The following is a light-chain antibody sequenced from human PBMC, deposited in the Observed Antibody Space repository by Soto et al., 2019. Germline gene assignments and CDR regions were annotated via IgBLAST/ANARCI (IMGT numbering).Light chain of an antibody. J-gene: IGLJ1*01. Sequence: QSALTQPPSASGSPGQSVTISCTGTSSDVGGYNYVSWYQQHPGKAPKLMIYEVTKRPSGVPDRFSGSNSGNTASLTVSGLQAEDEAHYYCRSYAGSNNFVFGTGTKLTVL. CDR1: SSDVGGYNY. CDR2: EVT. V-gene: IGLV2-8*01. CDR3: RSYAGSNNFV.